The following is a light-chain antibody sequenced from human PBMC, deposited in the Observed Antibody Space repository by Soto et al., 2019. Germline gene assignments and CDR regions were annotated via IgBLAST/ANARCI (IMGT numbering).Light chain of an antibody. V-gene: IGLV2-8*01. CDR2: EVS. Sequence: QSALTQPPSASGSPGQSVTISCTGTSSDVGGYNYVSWYQQHPGKAPKLMIYEVSKRPSGVPDRFSGSKSGNTASLTVSGLQAEDEADYYCSSYAGSNRVFGGVTKVTVL. J-gene: IGLJ2*01. CDR3: SSYAGSNRV. CDR1: SSDVGGYNY.